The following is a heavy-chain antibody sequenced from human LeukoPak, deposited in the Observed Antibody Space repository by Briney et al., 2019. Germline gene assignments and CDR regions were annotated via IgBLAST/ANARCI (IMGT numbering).Heavy chain of an antibody. J-gene: IGHJ4*02. CDR3: AKRKAYSIMVLTD. V-gene: IGHV3-23*01. Sequence: GGSLRPSCAASGFTFSSYAMNWVRQAPGKGLEWVSVISDTGVGTYYADSVKGRFTISRDNSKNTLYLQMNSLRAEDTAVYYCAKRKAYSIMVLTDWGQGTLVTVSS. CDR1: GFTFSSYA. CDR2: ISDTGVGT. D-gene: IGHD6-13*01.